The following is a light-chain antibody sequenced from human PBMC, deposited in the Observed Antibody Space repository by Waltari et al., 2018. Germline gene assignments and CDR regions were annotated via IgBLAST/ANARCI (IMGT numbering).Light chain of an antibody. CDR1: QDISSY. V-gene: IGKV1-39*01. CDR2: YAN. Sequence: DIQMSQSPSSLSASVGDRVTITCRASQDISSYLNWYQQKPGKAPKLLIYYANSLASGVPSRFSGSGSGTEFTLIISSLQPEDFATFYCQQGYSNPRTFGQGTKVEIK. J-gene: IGKJ1*01. CDR3: QQGYSNPRT.